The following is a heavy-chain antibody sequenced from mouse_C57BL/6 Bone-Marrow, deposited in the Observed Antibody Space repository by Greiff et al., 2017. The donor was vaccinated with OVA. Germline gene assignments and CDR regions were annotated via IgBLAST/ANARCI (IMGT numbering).Heavy chain of an antibody. CDR2: IYPGGGYT. V-gene: IGHV1-63*01. J-gene: IGHJ4*01. Sequence: VQLQESGAELVRPGTSVKMSCKASGYTFTNYWIGWAKQRPGHGLEWIGDIYPGGGYTNYNEKFKGKATLTADKSSSTAYMQFSSLTSEDSAIYYCARRAHYYGSSYMAMDYWGPGTSVTVSS. D-gene: IGHD1-1*01. CDR1: GYTFTNYW. CDR3: ARRAHYYGSSYMAMDY.